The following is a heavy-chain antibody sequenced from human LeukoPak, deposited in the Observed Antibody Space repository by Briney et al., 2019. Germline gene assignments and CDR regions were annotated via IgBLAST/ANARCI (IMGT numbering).Heavy chain of an antibody. CDR1: GGSISSSSYY. V-gene: IGHV4-39*07. D-gene: IGHD3-10*01. CDR2: INHSGST. Sequence: SETLSLTCTVSGGSISSSSYYWGWIRQPPGKGLEWIGEINHSGSTNYNPSLKSRVTISVDTSKNQFSLKLSSVTAADTAVYYCARQVTMVRGVINYWFDPWGQGTLVTVSS. CDR3: ARQVTMVRGVINYWFDP. J-gene: IGHJ5*02.